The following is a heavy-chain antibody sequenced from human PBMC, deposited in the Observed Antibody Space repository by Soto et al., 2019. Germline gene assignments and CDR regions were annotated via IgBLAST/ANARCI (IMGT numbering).Heavy chain of an antibody. V-gene: IGHV4-30-4*01. CDR3: ARHPNTYDSSRYEYFDW. J-gene: IGHJ4*02. CDR2: IYYSGST. Sequence: PSETLSLTCTVSGGSISSGDYYWSWIRQPPGKGLEWIGYIYYSGSTYYNPSLKSRVTISVDTSKNQFSLKLSPVTAADTAVYYCARHPNTYDSSRYEYFDWRDPGTLVTASS. CDR1: GGSISSGDYY. D-gene: IGHD3-22*01.